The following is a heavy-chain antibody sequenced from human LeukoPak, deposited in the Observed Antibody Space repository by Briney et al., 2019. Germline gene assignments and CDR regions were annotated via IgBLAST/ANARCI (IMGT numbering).Heavy chain of an antibody. CDR2: INSDGSST. CDR3: AREAAVGYCSSTGCSTLDY. CDR1: GFTFSSYW. V-gene: IGHV3-74*01. Sequence: GGSLRLSCAASGFTFSSYWMHWVRQAPGKGLVWVSRINSDGSSTSYADSVKGRFTISRDNAKNTLYLQMNSLRAEDTAVYYCAREAAVGYCSSTGCSTLDYWGQGTLVTVSS. D-gene: IGHD2-2*02. J-gene: IGHJ4*02.